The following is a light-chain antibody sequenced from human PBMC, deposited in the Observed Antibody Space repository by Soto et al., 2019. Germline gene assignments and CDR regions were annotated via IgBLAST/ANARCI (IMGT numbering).Light chain of an antibody. CDR3: SSYTSASTPLV. CDR2: DVS. J-gene: IGLJ2*01. V-gene: IGLV2-14*01. Sequence: QSALTQPASVSGSPGQSITISCTGTAITVGGYNYVSWYQQHPGKAPKVMIYDVSNRPSGVSNRFSGSKSGNTASLTISGLQAEDEADYYCSSYTSASTPLVFGGGTKLTVL. CDR1: AITVGGYNY.